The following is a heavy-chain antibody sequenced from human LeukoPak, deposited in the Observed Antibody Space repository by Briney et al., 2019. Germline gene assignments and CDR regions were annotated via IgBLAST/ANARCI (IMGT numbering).Heavy chain of an antibody. CDR2: ISAYNGNT. Sequence: ASVKVSCKASGYTFTSYGISWVRQAPGQGLEWMGWISAYNGNTNYAQKLQGRVTMTTDTSTSTAYMELRSLRSEDTAVYYCARGSRHYYDSSGYYPFDYWGQGTLVTVSS. J-gene: IGHJ4*02. CDR3: ARGSRHYYDSSGYYPFDY. CDR1: GYTFTSYG. V-gene: IGHV1-18*01. D-gene: IGHD3-22*01.